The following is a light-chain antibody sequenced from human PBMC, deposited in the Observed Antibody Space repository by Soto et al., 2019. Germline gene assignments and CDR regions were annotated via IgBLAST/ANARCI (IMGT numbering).Light chain of an antibody. CDR3: LQYDTSPFT. J-gene: IGKJ3*01. CDR2: GAS. V-gene: IGKV3-20*01. CDR1: QSVSSSY. Sequence: EIVLTQSPGTLSLSPGERATLSCRASQSVSSSYLAWYQQKPGQTPRLLIYGASNRATGIPDRFSGSGSGTDFTLTISRLEPEDFAVYYCLQYDTSPFTFGPGTQVDVK.